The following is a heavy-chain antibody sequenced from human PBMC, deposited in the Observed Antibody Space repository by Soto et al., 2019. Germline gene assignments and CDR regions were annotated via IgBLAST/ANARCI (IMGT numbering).Heavy chain of an antibody. CDR1: GYTFTGYY. CDR3: ARSFVATAVFDY. Sequence: ASVKVSCKASGYTFTGYYMHCVRQAPGQGLEWMGWINPNSGGTNYAQKFQGWVTMTRDTSISTAYMELSRLRSDDTALYYCARSFVATAVFDYWGQGTLVTVSS. J-gene: IGHJ4*02. V-gene: IGHV1-2*04. CDR2: INPNSGGT. D-gene: IGHD5-18*01.